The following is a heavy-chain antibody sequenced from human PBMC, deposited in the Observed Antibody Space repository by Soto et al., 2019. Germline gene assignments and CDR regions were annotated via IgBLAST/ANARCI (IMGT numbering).Heavy chain of an antibody. V-gene: IGHV4-38-2*01. CDR3: ARVDRSGWTPNFFDY. Sequence: SETLSLTCGVSGFSISSGYYWGWVRQPPGKGLEWIGTIYHGGSTFYNPSLKSRVTISVDTSKNQFSLKLSSVTAADTALYYCARVDRSGWTPNFFDYWGKGTLVTVS. CDR1: GFSISSGYY. D-gene: IGHD6-19*01. CDR2: IYHGGST. J-gene: IGHJ4*02.